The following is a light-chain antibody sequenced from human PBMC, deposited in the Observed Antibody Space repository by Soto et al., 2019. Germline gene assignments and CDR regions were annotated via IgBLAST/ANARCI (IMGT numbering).Light chain of an antibody. Sequence: QLVLTQPPSASGAPGQSVTISCTGTSSDVGGYNYVSWYQQHPGNAPKLMIYEVSKRPSGVPDRFSGSKSGNTASLTVSGLQAEDEADYYCSSYAGRNNYVFGTGTKVTVL. CDR2: EVS. CDR1: SSDVGGYNY. J-gene: IGLJ1*01. V-gene: IGLV2-8*01. CDR3: SSYAGRNNYV.